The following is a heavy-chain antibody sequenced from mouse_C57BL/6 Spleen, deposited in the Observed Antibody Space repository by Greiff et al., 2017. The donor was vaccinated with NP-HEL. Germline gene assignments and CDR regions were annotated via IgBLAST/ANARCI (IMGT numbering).Heavy chain of an antibody. D-gene: IGHD2-4*01. J-gene: IGHJ4*01. CDR1: GYTFTSYW. CDR2: IYPGGGST. CDR3: ARDYDYDGNYAMDY. Sequence: QVQLQQSGAELVKPGASVKMSCKASGYTFTSYWITWVKQRPGQGLEWIGDIYPGGGSTNYNEKFKSKATLTVDTSSSTAYMQLSSLTSEDSAVYDCARDYDYDGNYAMDYWGQGTSVTVSS. V-gene: IGHV1-55*01.